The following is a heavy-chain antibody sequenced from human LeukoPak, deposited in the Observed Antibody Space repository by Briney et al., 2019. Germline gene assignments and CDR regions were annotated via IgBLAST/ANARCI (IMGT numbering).Heavy chain of an antibody. CDR2: LSGSGATT. Sequence: PGGCLRLSCAASGFTFSTYAMSWMRQAPGKGLEWVSALSGSGATTYYADSVKGRFTISRDNSKNTLYLQMNSLRAEDTAVYYCAKAESSSWLPYYWGQGTLVTVSS. D-gene: IGHD6-13*01. CDR1: GFTFSTYA. V-gene: IGHV3-23*01. J-gene: IGHJ4*02. CDR3: AKAESSSWLPYY.